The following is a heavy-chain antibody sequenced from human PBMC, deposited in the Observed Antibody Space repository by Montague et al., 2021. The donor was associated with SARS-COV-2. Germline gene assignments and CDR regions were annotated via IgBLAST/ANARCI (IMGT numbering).Heavy chain of an antibody. CDR3: ARDSGSSFDP. V-gene: IGHV3-30*04. D-gene: IGHD1-26*01. J-gene: IGHJ5*02. Sequence: SLRLSCPASGFTFSSYAMHWVRQAPGKGLEWVALISYDGSNKYYADSVKGRFTISRGNSKNTLYLQMNSLRAEDTAVYYCARDSGSSFDPWGQGTLVTVSS. CDR2: ISYDGSNK. CDR1: GFTFSSYA.